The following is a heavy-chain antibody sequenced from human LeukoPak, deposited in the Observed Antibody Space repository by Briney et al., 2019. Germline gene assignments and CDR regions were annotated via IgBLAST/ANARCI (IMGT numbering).Heavy chain of an antibody. J-gene: IGHJ4*02. D-gene: IGHD1-14*01. CDR2: IIPIFGTA. V-gene: IGHV1-69*05. CDR1: GGTFSSYA. CDR3: ARATVDYFDY. Sequence: ASVKVSCKASGGTFSSYAISWVRQAPGQGLEWMGRIIPIFGTANYAQKFQGRVTITTDESTCTAYMELSSLRSEDTAVYYCARATVDYFDYWGQGTLVTVSS.